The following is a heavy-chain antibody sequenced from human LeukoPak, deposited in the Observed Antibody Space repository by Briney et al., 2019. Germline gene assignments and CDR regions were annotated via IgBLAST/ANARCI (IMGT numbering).Heavy chain of an antibody. J-gene: IGHJ6*03. V-gene: IGHV3-23*01. CDR3: AKDLRPIVVPAYYMDV. CDR1: GFTFSSYA. Sequence: VQPGGSLRLSCAASGFTFSSYAMSWVRQAPGKGLEWVSAISGSGGSTYYADSVKGRFTISRDNSKNTLYLQMNSLRVEDTAVYYCAKDLRPIVVPAYYMDVWGKGTTVTVSS. D-gene: IGHD2-2*01. CDR2: ISGSGGST.